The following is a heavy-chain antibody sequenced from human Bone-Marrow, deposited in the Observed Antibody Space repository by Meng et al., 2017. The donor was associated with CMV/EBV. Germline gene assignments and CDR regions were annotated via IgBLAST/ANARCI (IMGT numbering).Heavy chain of an antibody. J-gene: IGHJ4*02. Sequence: GESLKISCAASGFTFSSYWMHWVRQAPGKGLEWVSAISGSGGSTYYADSVKGRFTISRDNSKNTLYLQMNSLRAEDTAVYYCAKDLASTGYYYYFFDYWGQGTLVTVSS. CDR3: AKDLASTGYYYYFFDY. CDR2: ISGSGGST. D-gene: IGHD3-22*01. CDR1: GFTFSSYW. V-gene: IGHV3-23*01.